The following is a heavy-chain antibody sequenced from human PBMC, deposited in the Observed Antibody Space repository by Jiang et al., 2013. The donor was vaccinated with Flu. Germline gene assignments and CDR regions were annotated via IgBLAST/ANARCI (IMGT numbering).Heavy chain of an antibody. CDR3: ARAKFFDAFDM. Sequence: GAEVKKPGASVKVSCKAFGYSFNDYYIHWVRQAPGQGLEWMGWINPNTGGAFYTETFRGRVTMTSDTSISTAYMELSSLRSDDTAVYYCARAKFFDAFDMWGRGTMVTVSS. J-gene: IGHJ3*02. CDR2: INPNTGGA. CDR1: GYSFNDYY. V-gene: IGHV1-2*02.